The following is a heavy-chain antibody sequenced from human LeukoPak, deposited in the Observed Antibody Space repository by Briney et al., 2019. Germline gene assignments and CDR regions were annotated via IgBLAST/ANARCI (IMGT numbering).Heavy chain of an antibody. Sequence: SCAASGFTFSSYAMHWVRQAPGKGLEWVAVISYDGSNKYYADSVKGRFTISRDNSKNTLYLQMNSLRAEDTAVYYCARGSLAAAGPSYYYYGMDVWGQGTTVTVSS. D-gene: IGHD6-13*01. CDR1: GFTFSSYA. V-gene: IGHV3-30-3*01. CDR3: ARGSLAAAGPSYYYYGMDV. J-gene: IGHJ6*02. CDR2: ISYDGSNK.